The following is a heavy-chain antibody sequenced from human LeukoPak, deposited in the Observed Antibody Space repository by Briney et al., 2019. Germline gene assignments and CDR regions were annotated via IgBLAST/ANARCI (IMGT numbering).Heavy chain of an antibody. Sequence: SETLSLTCTVSGGSISSYYWSWIRQPPGKGLEWIGYIYYSGSTNYNPSLKSRVTISVDTSKNQFSLKLSSVTAADTAVYYCARTYYYGSGGIFDYWGQGTLVTVSS. D-gene: IGHD3-10*01. CDR2: IYYSGST. V-gene: IGHV4-59*01. J-gene: IGHJ4*02. CDR1: GGSISSYY. CDR3: ARTYYYGSGGIFDY.